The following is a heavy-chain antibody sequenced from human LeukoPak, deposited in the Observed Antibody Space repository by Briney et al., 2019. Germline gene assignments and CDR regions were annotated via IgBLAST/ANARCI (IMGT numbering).Heavy chain of an antibody. Sequence: GGSLRLSCAASGFTFSSYGMHWVRQAPGKGLEWVAIISYDGSNEYYADSVKGRFAISRDNSKNTLYLQVNSLRTEDTGVYYCAKVLNVLGITLVRELDYWGQGTLVTVSS. D-gene: IGHD3-10*01. CDR3: AKVLNVLGITLVRELDY. J-gene: IGHJ4*02. CDR1: GFTFSSYG. V-gene: IGHV3-30*18. CDR2: ISYDGSNE.